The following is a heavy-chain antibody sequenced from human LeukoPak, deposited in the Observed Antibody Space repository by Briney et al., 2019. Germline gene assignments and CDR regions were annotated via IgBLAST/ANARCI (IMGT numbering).Heavy chain of an antibody. CDR2: IYYSGST. CDR3: ARGPIAKY. V-gene: IGHV4-59*01. CDR1: Y. Sequence: YWSWIRQPXGKGLEWIGYIYYSGSTNYNPSLKSRVTISVDTSKNQFSLKLSSVTAADTAVYYCARGPIAKYWGQGTLVTVSS. J-gene: IGHJ4*02.